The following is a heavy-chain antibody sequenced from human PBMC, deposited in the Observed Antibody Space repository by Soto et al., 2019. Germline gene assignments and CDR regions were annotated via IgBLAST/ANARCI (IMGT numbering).Heavy chain of an antibody. D-gene: IGHD7-27*01. Sequence: GGSLRLSCVVSGFSFSSSWMHWVRQGPGKGLVWVSRMNSDGTYINYADSVKGRFTTSRDNAKNLMYLQMNSLRAEDTALYYLARESEDLTSNFDYRGQRTLVIVSS. CDR3: ARESEDLTSNFDY. V-gene: IGHV3-74*01. CDR2: MNSDGTYI. J-gene: IGHJ4*02. CDR1: GFSFSSSW.